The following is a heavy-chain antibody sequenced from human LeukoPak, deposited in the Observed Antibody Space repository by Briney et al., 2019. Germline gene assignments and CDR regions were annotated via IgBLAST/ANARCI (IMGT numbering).Heavy chain of an antibody. J-gene: IGHJ5*02. Sequence: GASVKVSCKASGYTFTSYYMHWVRQAPGQGLEWMGIINPSGGSTSYAQKFQGRVTMPRDTSTSTVYMELSSLRSEDTAVYYCARAQDIVVVPAANWFAAWRQPPLVTVSS. CDR1: GYTFTSYY. D-gene: IGHD2-2*01. CDR2: INPSGGST. V-gene: IGHV1-46*01. CDR3: ARAQDIVVVPAANWFAA.